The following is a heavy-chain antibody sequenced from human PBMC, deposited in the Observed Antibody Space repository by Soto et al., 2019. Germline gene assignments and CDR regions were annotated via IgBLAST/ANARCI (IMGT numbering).Heavy chain of an antibody. CDR1: GYTFTNYG. V-gene: IGHV1-18*01. CDR3: ARSTMTFYYFDF. D-gene: IGHD4-17*01. Sequence: ASVKVSCKASGYTFTNYGISWVRQAPGQGLEWMGWINTYNGNTNHAQKFQDRITMTRDTSTSTVYMELSSLRSEDTAVYYCARSTMTFYYFDFWSQGTLVTVSS. CDR2: INTYNGNT. J-gene: IGHJ4*02.